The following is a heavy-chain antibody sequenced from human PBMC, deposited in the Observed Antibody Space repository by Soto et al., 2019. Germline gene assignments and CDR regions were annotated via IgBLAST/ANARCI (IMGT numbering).Heavy chain of an antibody. CDR1: GYSFTSYW. D-gene: IGHD3-9*01. Sequence: GESLKISCKGTGYSFTSYWISWVRQMPGKGLEWMGMIDPGDSYTNYSPSFQGHVTISADNSINTAYLQWSSLKASDTAMYYGARLDRLQPRVRGYGIDVWGQGTPVTVSS. V-gene: IGHV5-10-1*01. CDR2: IDPGDSYT. CDR3: ARLDRLQPRVRGYGIDV. J-gene: IGHJ6*02.